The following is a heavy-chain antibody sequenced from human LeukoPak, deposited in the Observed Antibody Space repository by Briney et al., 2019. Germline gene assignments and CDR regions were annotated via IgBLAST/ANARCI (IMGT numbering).Heavy chain of an antibody. CDR2: IYTSGST. CDR3: ARLSGSYFSYFDY. CDR1: GGSISSYY. Sequence: SETLSLTCTVSGGSISSYYWSWIRQPPGKGLEWIGYIYTSGSTNYNPSLKSRVTISVDTSKNQFSLKLSSVTAADTAVYYCARLSGSYFSYFDYWGQGTLVTVSS. D-gene: IGHD1-26*01. V-gene: IGHV4-4*09. J-gene: IGHJ4*02.